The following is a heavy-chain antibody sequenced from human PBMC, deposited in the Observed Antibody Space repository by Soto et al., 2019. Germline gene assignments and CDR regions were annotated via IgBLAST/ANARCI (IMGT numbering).Heavy chain of an antibody. CDR1: GSPFSNYG. D-gene: IGHD3-10*01. J-gene: IGHJ4*02. CDR2: ISSSSSYI. V-gene: IGHV3-21*01. Sequence: GGSLRLSCAASGSPFSNYGMNWVRQAPGRGLEWVSSISSSSSYIYYADSVMGRFTVSRDNAKNSLYLQMNSLRAEDTAVYYCARALDPGDFDYWGQGTLVTVSS. CDR3: ARALDPGDFDY.